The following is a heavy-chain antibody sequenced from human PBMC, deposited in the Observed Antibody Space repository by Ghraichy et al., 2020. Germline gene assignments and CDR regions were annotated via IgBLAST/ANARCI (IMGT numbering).Heavy chain of an antibody. CDR3: ARDLGRYYFDY. D-gene: IGHD3/OR15-3a*01. CDR2: ISYSGST. Sequence: ESLNISCTVSGYSISSGYYWGWIRQPPGKGLEWVGSISYSGSTYYIPSLKSRIAISADTSKNQFSLRLSSVTAADTAVYYCARDLGRYYFDYWGQGTLVTVSS. CDR1: GYSISSGYY. J-gene: IGHJ4*02. V-gene: IGHV4-38-2*02.